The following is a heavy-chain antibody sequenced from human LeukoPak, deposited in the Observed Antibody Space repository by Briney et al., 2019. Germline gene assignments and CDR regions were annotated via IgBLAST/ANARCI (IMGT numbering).Heavy chain of an antibody. D-gene: IGHD1-26*01. CDR1: GFTFSSFW. CDR2: INRDGSGK. V-gene: IGHV3-7*05. Sequence: PGGSLRLSCAASGFTFSSFWMTWVRQAPGKGLEWVANINRDGSGKYYVDSVKGRFTISRDKARNSLLLEMNSLIAEDTAVYYCARAISGSYDYWGQGTLVTVSS. CDR3: ARAISGSYDY. J-gene: IGHJ4*02.